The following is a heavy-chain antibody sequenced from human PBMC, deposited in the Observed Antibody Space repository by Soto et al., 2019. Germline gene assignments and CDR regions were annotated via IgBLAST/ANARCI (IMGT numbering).Heavy chain of an antibody. CDR2: IIPIFGTA. D-gene: IGHD2-15*01. CDR1: GGTFSSYA. Sequence: ASVKVSCKASGGTFSSYAISWVRQAPGQGLEWMGGIIPIFGTANYAQKFQGRVTITADESTGTAYMELSSLRSEDTAVYYCASKLGYCSGGSCYSADGENAFDIWGQGTMVTVSS. J-gene: IGHJ3*02. CDR3: ASKLGYCSGGSCYSADGENAFDI. V-gene: IGHV1-69*13.